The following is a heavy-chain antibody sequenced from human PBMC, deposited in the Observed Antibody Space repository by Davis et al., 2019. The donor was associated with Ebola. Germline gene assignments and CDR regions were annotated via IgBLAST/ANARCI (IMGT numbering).Heavy chain of an antibody. CDR2: IYAGDSDS. J-gene: IGHJ4*02. CDR3: ARILRYPDF. V-gene: IGHV5-51*01. CDR1: GYGFADYW. D-gene: IGHD3-9*01. Sequence: KVSCKGSGYGFADYWIAWVRQTPGKGLEWMGIIYAGDSDSRYSPSFEGQVIISADKSISTAFLQWSSLKASDTAMYYCARILRYPDFWGQGTLVTVSS.